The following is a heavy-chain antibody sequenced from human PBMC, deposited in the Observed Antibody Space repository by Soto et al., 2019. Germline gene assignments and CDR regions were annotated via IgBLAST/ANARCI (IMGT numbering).Heavy chain of an antibody. V-gene: IGHV3-30-3*01. CDR3: ASLDGYCGGDCYARISLYGMDV. Sequence: GGSLRLSCAASGFTFCSYAMHWVRQAPGKGLEWVAVISYDGSNKYYADSVKGRFTISRDNSKNTLYLQMNSLRAEDTAVYYCASLDGYCGGDCYARISLYGMDVWGQGTTVTVSS. J-gene: IGHJ6*02. CDR1: GFTFCSYA. CDR2: ISYDGSNK. D-gene: IGHD2-21*02.